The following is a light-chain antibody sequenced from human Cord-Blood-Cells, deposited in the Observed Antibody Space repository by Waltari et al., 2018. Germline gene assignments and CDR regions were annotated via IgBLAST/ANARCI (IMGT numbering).Light chain of an antibody. CDR3: SSYAGSNNLV. J-gene: IGLJ2*01. Sequence: QSALTQPPSASASPGQSGTISCTGPSSYDGGYTYVPCYQQHPGKAPKLMIYDVSKRPSGVPGRFSGSKSGNTSSLTGSGLQAEDEADYYCSSYAGSNNLVFGGGTKLTVL. CDR2: DVS. V-gene: IGLV2-8*01. CDR1: SSYDGGYTY.